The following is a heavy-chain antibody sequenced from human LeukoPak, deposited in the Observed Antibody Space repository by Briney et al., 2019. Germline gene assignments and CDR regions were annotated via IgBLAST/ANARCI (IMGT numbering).Heavy chain of an antibody. D-gene: IGHD3-22*01. CDR3: ARDLGQYYDTSDNWFDP. V-gene: IGHV3-7*01. J-gene: IGHJ5*02. CDR1: GLTLSRYW. CDR2: INQDGNKK. Sequence: GGSLRLSCAASGLTLSRYWMTWVRQAPGKGLERVANINQDGNKKYYVDSVKGRFTISRDNAKNTLNLQMNSLRAEDTAVYYCARDLGQYYDTSDNWFDPWGQGTLVTVSS.